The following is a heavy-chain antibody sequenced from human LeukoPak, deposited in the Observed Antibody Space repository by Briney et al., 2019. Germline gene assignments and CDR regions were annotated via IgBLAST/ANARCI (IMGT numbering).Heavy chain of an antibody. D-gene: IGHD2-15*01. CDR3: ARHISLLGYCSGGSCYGGFDY. Sequence: SETLSLTCTVSGGSISSYYWSWIRQPPGKGLEWIGYIFSSGSTNYNPSLKSRVTISVDTSKNQFSLKLRSVTAGDTAVYYCARHISLLGYCSGGSCYGGFDYWGQGTLVTVSS. CDR2: IFSSGST. J-gene: IGHJ4*02. V-gene: IGHV4-59*08. CDR1: GGSISSYY.